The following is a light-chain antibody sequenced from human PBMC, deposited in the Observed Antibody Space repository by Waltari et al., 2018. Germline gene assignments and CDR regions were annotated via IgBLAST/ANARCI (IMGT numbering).Light chain of an antibody. J-gene: IGLJ3*02. CDR2: ANY. CDR3: AAWDDSLIGRV. CDR1: SSNIVTNT. Sequence: QSVLTQPPSTSGTPGQTVTISSSGSSSNIVTNTVTWYQQFPGTAPKVLVFANYHRPSGVPNRFSASKSGTSASLVISGLQSEDEGDYFCAAWDDSLIGRVFGGGTTLTVL. V-gene: IGLV1-44*01.